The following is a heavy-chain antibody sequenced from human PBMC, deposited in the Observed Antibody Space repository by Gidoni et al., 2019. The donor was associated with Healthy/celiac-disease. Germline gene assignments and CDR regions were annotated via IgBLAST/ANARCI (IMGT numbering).Heavy chain of an antibody. CDR1: DGSISSSSYY. Sequence: QLQLQESGPGLVKPSENLSLTCTAIDGSISSSSYYWGWSRHPTGKGREWIGSIYYSGSTYYNPSLKSRVTISVDTSKNQFSLKLSSVTAADTAVYYCASPGRYDSSGQGAFDYWGQGTLVTVSS. CDR2: IYYSGST. CDR3: ASPGRYDSSGQGAFDY. D-gene: IGHD3-22*01. V-gene: IGHV4-39*01. J-gene: IGHJ4*02.